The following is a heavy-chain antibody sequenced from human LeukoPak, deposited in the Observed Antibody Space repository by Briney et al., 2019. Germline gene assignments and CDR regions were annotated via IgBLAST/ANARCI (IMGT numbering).Heavy chain of an antibody. CDR2: MNPNSGNT. D-gene: IGHD5-12*01. CDR1: GYTFTGYD. V-gene: IGHV1-8*03. Sequence: ASVKVSCKASGYTFTGYDINWVRQATGQGLEWMGWMNPNSGNTGYAQKFQGRVTITRNTSISTAYMELSSLRSEDTAVYYCARGRREVATEDYYFDYWGQGTLVTVSS. J-gene: IGHJ4*02. CDR3: ARGRREVATEDYYFDY.